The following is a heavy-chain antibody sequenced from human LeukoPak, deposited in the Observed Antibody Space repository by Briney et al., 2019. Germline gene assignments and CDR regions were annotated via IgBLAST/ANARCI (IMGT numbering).Heavy chain of an antibody. CDR2: ISWNSGSI. CDR3: AKGRNSGSPQGGYYYYGMDV. Sequence: GGSLRLSCAASGFTFDDYAMHWVRHAPGKGLEWVSGISWNSGSIGYADSVKGRFTISRDNAKNSLYLQMNSLRAEDTALYYCAKGRNSGSPQGGYYYYGMDVWGQGTTVTVSS. CDR1: GFTFDDYA. V-gene: IGHV3-9*01. J-gene: IGHJ6*02. D-gene: IGHD5-12*01.